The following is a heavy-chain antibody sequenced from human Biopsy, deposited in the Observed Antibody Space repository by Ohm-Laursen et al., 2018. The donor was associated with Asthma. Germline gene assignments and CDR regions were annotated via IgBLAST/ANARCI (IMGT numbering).Heavy chain of an antibody. CDR3: ARTYYDFLTGQVKDVFGV. V-gene: IGHV1-3*04. CDR1: GYNFISFA. J-gene: IGHJ3*01. CDR2: ANTGNGDT. D-gene: IGHD3-9*01. Sequence: ASVTVSCKASGYNFISFAIHWVRQAPGQRLEWMGWANTGNGDTKYSQKFQGRVTITRDTSASTAYMGLRSLRSEDTATYYCARTYYDFLTGQVKDVFGVWGQGTMVTVSS.